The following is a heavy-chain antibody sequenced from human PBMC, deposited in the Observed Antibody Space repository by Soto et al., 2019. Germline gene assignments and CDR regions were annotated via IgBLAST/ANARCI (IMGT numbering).Heavy chain of an antibody. V-gene: IGHV4-59*02. CDR3: AGMNVAATGHWFDL. CDR2: MHYTGFS. J-gene: IGHJ5*02. D-gene: IGHD2-15*01. Sequence: PSETLSPTCSFSGDSVTGHYLTWIRQSPEKGLEWIGYMHYTGFSHYSPSLKSRLTISVDTSKNQFSLKLSSVTAADAAMYYCAGMNVAATGHWFDLWGQGTLVTVSS. CDR1: GDSVTGHY.